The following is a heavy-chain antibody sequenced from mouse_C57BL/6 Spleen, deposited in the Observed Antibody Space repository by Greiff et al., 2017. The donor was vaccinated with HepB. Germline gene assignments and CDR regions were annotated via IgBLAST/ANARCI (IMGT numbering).Heavy chain of an antibody. CDR3: ARLLLNWYFDV. J-gene: IGHJ1*03. V-gene: IGHV1-59*01. Sequence: VQLQQPGAELVRPGTSVKLSCKASGYTFTSYWMHWVKQRPGQGLEWIGVIDPSDSYTNYNQKFKGKATLTVDTSSSTAYMQLSSLTSEDSAVYYCARLLLNWYFDVWGTGTTVTVSS. CDR1: GYTFTSYW. D-gene: IGHD2-3*01. CDR2: IDPSDSYT.